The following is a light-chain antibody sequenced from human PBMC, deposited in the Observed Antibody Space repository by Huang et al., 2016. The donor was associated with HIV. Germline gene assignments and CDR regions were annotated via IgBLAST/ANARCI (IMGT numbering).Light chain of an antibody. CDR2: GAS. V-gene: IGKV3-15*01. J-gene: IGKJ2*01. CDR1: QSVATN. Sequence: EIIMTQSPATLSLSPGEGASLSCRAHQSVATNLAWYLHRPGQSPSILIFGASTRASGLPGRFSGSGSGTQFTLTVSGLQSEDFAVYYCQQYHNWPYTFGQGTKLEI. CDR3: QQYHNWPYT.